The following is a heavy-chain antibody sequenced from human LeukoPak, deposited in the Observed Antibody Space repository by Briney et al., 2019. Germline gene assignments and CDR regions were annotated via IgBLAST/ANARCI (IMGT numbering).Heavy chain of an antibody. Sequence: SETLSLTCSVTGDSITSNSYHWAWIRQPPGKGLECIETMYYSGGTYYNPSLKSRVTISIDTSRNQFSLRLSSVTAADTAVYYCVRGGTSSMYNWFDPWGQGTLVIVSS. CDR1: GDSITSNSYH. J-gene: IGHJ5*02. D-gene: IGHD6-13*01. CDR2: MYYSGGT. V-gene: IGHV4-39*07. CDR3: VRGGTSSMYNWFDP.